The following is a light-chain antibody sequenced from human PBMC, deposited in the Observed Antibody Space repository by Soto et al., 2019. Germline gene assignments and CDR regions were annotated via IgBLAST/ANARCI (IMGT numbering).Light chain of an antibody. Sequence: DIHMTQSPSTLSASVAARVTITCRASQSLTMWLAWYQQKPGKSPNLLIYKRCSLESGFPSRFSVSGSGTAFTLPISSLQPDGVATYHCQHWSDYSWTFRQGIKVEVK. CDR1: QSLTMW. CDR2: KRC. CDR3: QHWSDYSWT. V-gene: IGKV1-5*03. J-gene: IGKJ1*01.